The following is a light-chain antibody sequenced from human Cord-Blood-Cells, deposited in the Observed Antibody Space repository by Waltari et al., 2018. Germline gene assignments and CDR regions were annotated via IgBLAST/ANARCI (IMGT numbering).Light chain of an antibody. J-gene: IGLJ2*01. V-gene: IGLV2-14*01. Sequence: QSALTQPPSVSGSPGPSLTIPCTGPSRAVGDDNYVSWYQQHPGKAPKLMIYDVSKRPSGVSNRFSGSKSGNTASLTISGLQAEDEADYYCSSYTSSSTVVFGGGTKLTVL. CDR3: SSYTSSSTVV. CDR1: SRAVGDDNY. CDR2: DVS.